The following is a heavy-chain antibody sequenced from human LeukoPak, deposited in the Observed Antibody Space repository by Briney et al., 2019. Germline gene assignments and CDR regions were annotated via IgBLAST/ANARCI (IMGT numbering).Heavy chain of an antibody. CDR2: INPNSGGT. J-gene: IGHJ4*02. D-gene: IGHD3-22*01. CDR3: ARRVTSSGYYCFDF. CDR1: GYTFTGYY. Sequence: ASVKVSCKASGYTFTGYYMHWVRQAPGQGPEWMGWINPNSGGTNYAQKFQGRVTMTRDTSISTAYMELSRLRSDDTAVYYCARRVTSSGYYCFDFWGQGTLVTVSS. V-gene: IGHV1-2*02.